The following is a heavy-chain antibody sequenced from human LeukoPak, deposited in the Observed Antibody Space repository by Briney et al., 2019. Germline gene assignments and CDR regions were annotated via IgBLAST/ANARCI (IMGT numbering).Heavy chain of an antibody. CDR2: VNGDGSST. Sequence: GGSLRLSCAASGFTFSSYWMRWVRQAPGKGLEWVSHVNGDGSSTKYADSVKGRFTISRDNAKDILYLQMNSLRAEDTAVYYCAREMVFGGPGNYYKSGMDVWGQGTTVTVSS. J-gene: IGHJ6*02. D-gene: IGHD3-10*01. CDR3: AREMVFGGPGNYYKSGMDV. CDR1: GFTFSSYW. V-gene: IGHV3-74*03.